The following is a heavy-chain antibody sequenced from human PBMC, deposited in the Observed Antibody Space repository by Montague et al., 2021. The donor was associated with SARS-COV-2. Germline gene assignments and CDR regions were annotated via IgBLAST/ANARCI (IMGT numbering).Heavy chain of an antibody. Sequence: SETLSLTCAVYGGSFSGYDWSWIRQSPGKGLEWIGEINHSGSTNYNPSLKSRVTLSVDTSKNQFSLKLSSVTAADTAVYYCARVRTYDYDNSGYSDYWGQGTLVTVSS. CDR1: GGSFSGYD. V-gene: IGHV4-34*01. CDR3: ARVRTYDYDNSGYSDY. D-gene: IGHD3-22*01. CDR2: INHSGST. J-gene: IGHJ4*02.